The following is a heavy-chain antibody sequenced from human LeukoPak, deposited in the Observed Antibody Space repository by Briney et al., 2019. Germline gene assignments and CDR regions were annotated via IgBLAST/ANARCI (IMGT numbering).Heavy chain of an antibody. CDR1: GGTFSNYV. J-gene: IGHJ4*02. CDR2: IIPIFGTA. V-gene: IGHV1-69*13. CDR3: ARDSGERGSGSYLIAY. Sequence: GASVKVSCKASGGTFSNYVISWVRQAPGQGLECMGGIIPIFGTANYAQKFQGRVTITADESTSTAYMEVSSLRSEDTAVYYCARDSGERGSGSYLIAYWGQGTLVTVSS. D-gene: IGHD3-10*01.